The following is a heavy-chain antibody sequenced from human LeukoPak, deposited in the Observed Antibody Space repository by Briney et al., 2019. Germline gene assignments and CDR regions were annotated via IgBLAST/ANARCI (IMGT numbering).Heavy chain of an antibody. D-gene: IGHD5-24*01. J-gene: IGHJ6*03. CDR3: ARSQFPYYYMDV. V-gene: IGHV1-69*13. CDR2: IIPIFGTT. Sequence: GASVKVSCKASGGTFSSYAISWVRQAPGQGLEWMGGIIPIFGTTNYAQKFQGRVTITADESTGTAYMELSSLRSEDTAVYYCARSQFPYYYMDVWGKGTTVTVSS. CDR1: GGTFSSYA.